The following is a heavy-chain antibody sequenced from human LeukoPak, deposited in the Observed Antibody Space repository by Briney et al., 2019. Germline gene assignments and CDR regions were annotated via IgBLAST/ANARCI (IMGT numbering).Heavy chain of an antibody. D-gene: IGHD3-22*01. V-gene: IGHV3-23*01. CDR3: AKDKGLGAYDGSAYHRGYFDY. J-gene: IGHJ4*02. CDR1: GFTFSSYA. Sequence: GGSLRLSCAASGFTFSSYAMSWVRQAPGKGLEWVSAISGSGDFAYYADSVKGRFTISRDNSKNTLYLQMNSLRAEDTALYYCAKDKGLGAYDGSAYHRGYFDYWGQGTLVTVSS. CDR2: ISGSGDFA.